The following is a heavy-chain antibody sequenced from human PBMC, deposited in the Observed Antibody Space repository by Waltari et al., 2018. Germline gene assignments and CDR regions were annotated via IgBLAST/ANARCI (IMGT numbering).Heavy chain of an antibody. CDR1: GCSISSHY. D-gene: IGHD3-22*01. V-gene: IGHV4-59*11. CDR3: ARDHDDSSGYYLNY. Sequence: QVQLQESGPGLVKPSETLSLTCTVSGCSISSHYWSWIRQPPGKGLEWIGYIYYSGSTNYNPSLKRRVTISVDTSKNQFSLKLSSVTAADTAVYYCARDHDDSSGYYLNYWGQGTLVTVSS. CDR2: IYYSGST. J-gene: IGHJ4*02.